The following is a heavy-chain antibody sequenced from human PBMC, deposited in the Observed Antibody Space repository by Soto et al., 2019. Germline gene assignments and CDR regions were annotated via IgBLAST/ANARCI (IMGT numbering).Heavy chain of an antibody. D-gene: IGHD6-19*01. J-gene: IGHJ4*02. CDR2: ISVLFGVA. V-gene: IGHV1-69*02. CDR1: GGTFSSYN. CDR3: AQDTSGWYYFDY. Sequence: QVQLVQSAAEVKKPGSSVKVSCKASGGTFSSYNIGWVRQAPGQGLEWMGRISVLFGVANYERKFQGRVTITADKSTSTAYMELSSLTSEDTAVYYCAQDTSGWYYFDYWGQGTRVTVSS.